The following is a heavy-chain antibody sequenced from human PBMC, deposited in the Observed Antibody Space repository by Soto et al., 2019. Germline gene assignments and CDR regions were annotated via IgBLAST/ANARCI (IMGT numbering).Heavy chain of an antibody. D-gene: IGHD2-2*01. J-gene: IGHJ4*02. CDR3: ARRHCSSKRRYRGGSDY. V-gene: IGHV3-21*01. CDR1: GFTFSSYS. CDR2: ISSSSSYI. Sequence: GGSLRLSCAASGFTFSSYSMNWVRQAPGKGLEWVSSISSSSSYIYYADSVKGRFTISRDNAKNSLYLQMNSLRAEDTAVYYCARRHCSSKRRYRGGSDYWGQGTLVTVSS.